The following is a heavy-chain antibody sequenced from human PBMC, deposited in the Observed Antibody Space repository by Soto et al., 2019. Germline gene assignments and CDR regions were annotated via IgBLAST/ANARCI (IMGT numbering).Heavy chain of an antibody. D-gene: IGHD2-21*01. CDR1: GYTFSDYF. V-gene: IGHV1-2*02. J-gene: IGHJ2*01. Sequence: QVQLVQSGAEVKKPGASVRVSCKTYGYTFSDYFLHWVRQAPGQGPEWMGFVNPKRGDTEYAQRFHGRVTLTRDTSSTTVYMDLYRLTSDDTAIYYCERDSGIPGRYWYFYIWGSGTLVTVSS. CDR2: VNPKRGDT. CDR3: ERDSGIPGRYWYFYI.